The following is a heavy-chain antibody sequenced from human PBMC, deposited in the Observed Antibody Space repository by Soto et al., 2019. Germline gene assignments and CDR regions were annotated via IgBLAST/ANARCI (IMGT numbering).Heavy chain of an antibody. J-gene: IGHJ4*02. CDR2: ISSNGGST. CDR3: AREAVAGTFDY. D-gene: IGHD6-19*01. CDR1: GFTFSSYA. Sequence: PGGSLRLSCAASGFTFSSYAMHWVRQAPGKGLEYVSAISSNGGSTYYANSVKGRFTISRDNSKNTLYLQMGSLRAEDMAVYYCAREAVAGTFDYWGQGTLVTVSS. V-gene: IGHV3-64*01.